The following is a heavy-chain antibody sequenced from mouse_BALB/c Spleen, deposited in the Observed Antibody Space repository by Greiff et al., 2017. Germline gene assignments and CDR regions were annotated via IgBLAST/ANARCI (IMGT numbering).Heavy chain of an antibody. CDR1: GYSFTSYW. D-gene: IGHD2-14*01. J-gene: IGHJ3*01. V-gene: IGHV1S126*01. Sequence: QVQLQQSGPQLVRPGASVKISCKASGYSFTSYWMHWVKQRPGQGLEWIGMIDPSDGETRLNQKFKDKATLTVDKSSSTAYMQLSSPTSEDSAVYYGARNRYDVLFAYWGQGTLVTVSA. CDR2: IDPSDGET. CDR3: ARNRYDVLFAY.